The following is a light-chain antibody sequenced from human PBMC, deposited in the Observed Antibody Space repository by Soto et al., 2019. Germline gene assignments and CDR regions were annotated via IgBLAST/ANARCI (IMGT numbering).Light chain of an antibody. CDR3: QQSYSSPRT. J-gene: IGKJ1*01. Sequence: DIQMTQSPSSLSASVGDRVTITCRASQSISSYLNWYHQKPGKAPNLLIYAASSLQSGVPSRFSCSGSGTDFTLTISSLQPEDFATYYCQQSYSSPRTFGQGTKVEIK. CDR1: QSISSY. CDR2: AAS. V-gene: IGKV1-39*01.